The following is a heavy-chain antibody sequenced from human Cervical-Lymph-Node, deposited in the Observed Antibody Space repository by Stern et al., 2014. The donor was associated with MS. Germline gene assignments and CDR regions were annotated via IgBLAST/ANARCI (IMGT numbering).Heavy chain of an antibody. D-gene: IGHD5-24*01. CDR3: AREGAHEDGNTTWFAP. Sequence: VQLVESGTEVKKPGSSVKVSCKASGCTFSSHGINWVRQAPGKGLEWMAWIIPTFGTTHYARTFQGRVPITSDQSTSTSYLKLGNLTFADTAVYYCAREGAHEDGNTTWFAPWGQGTLVTVSS. V-gene: IGHV1-69*01. CDR1: GCTFSSHG. J-gene: IGHJ5*02. CDR2: IIPTFGTT.